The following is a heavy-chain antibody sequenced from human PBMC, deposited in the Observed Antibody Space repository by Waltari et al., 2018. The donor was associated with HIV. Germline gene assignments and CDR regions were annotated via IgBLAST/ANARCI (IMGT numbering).Heavy chain of an antibody. CDR2: IKHSGST. V-gene: IGHV4-34*01. Sequence: QVQLQQWGAGLLKPSETLSLTCAVYGGSFSGYYWRWLRPPPGKGREWIGEIKHSGSTNNDPAHKSRVIKSVDTSKNQVSLKLFSVNAADTSVYYCARVGDTSGYYYDYYYYGMDVCGQGTTVTGSS. D-gene: IGHD3-22*01. CDR1: GGSFSGYY. J-gene: IGHJ6*02. CDR3: ARVGDTSGYYYDYYYYGMDV.